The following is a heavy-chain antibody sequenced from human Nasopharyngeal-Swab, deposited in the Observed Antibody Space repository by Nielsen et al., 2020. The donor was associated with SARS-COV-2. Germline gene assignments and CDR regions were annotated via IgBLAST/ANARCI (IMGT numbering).Heavy chain of an antibody. CDR2: INEDGSEK. Sequence: AGSLSLSCAASGFTFSIYWMSWVRQPPGKAPEWVANINEDGSEKDYVDSVRGRFTLSRDTAKNSMYMQMNSLRAEDTAVYYCAREPASCSGGSCYSHAFNIWGQGTMVTVSS. J-gene: IGHJ3*02. D-gene: IGHD2-15*01. CDR1: GFTFSIYW. CDR3: AREPASCSGGSCYSHAFNI. V-gene: IGHV3-7*01.